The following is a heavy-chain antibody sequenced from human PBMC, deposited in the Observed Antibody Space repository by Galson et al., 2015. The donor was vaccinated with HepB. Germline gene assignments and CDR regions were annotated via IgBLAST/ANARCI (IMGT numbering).Heavy chain of an antibody. CDR2: ISSYDVNV. CDR3: ARGGLATNGGPTFDY. D-gene: IGHD5-24*01. V-gene: IGHV1-18*01. J-gene: IGHJ4*02. Sequence: SVKVSCRASGYTFSRFSISWLRQAPGQGLEWMGWISSYDVNVRYAQKFQGRLTMTTDTSTSTAHLDLRSLRSDDSAVYYCARGGLATNGGPTFDYWGQGTLVTVSS. CDR1: GYTFSRFS.